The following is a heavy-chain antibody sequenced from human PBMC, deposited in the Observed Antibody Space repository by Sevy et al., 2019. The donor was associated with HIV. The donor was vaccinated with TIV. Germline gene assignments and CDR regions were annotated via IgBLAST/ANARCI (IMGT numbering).Heavy chain of an antibody. CDR2: ISAYNGNT. CDR3: ARVYGDTAMFDFDY. CDR1: GYTFTSYG. J-gene: IGHJ4*02. V-gene: IGHV1-18*04. Sequence: ASVKVSCKASGYTFTSYGISWVRQAPGQGLEWMGWISAYNGNTNYAQKLQGRVTMTTDTSTSTAYMELRSLGSDDTAVYYCARVYGDTAMFDFDYWGQGTLVTVSS. D-gene: IGHD5-18*01.